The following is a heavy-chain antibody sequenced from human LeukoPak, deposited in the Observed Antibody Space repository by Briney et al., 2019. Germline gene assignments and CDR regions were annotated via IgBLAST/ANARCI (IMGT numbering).Heavy chain of an antibody. CDR2: INHGESN. D-gene: IGHD3/OR15-3a*01. CDR1: GGSFSGYY. CDR3: ARKLDRSTRHYYYMDV. J-gene: IGHJ6*03. V-gene: IGHV4-34*01. Sequence: SETLSLTCAVSGGSFSGYYWYWIRQPPGKGLEWIGEINHGESNNYNPSLKSRVTISVDTSKNQFSLKLSSVTAADTAVYYCARKLDRSTRHYYYMDVWGKGTTVTVSS.